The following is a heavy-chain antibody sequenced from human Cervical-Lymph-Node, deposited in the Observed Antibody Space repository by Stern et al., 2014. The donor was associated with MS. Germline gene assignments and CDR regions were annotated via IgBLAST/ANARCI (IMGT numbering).Heavy chain of an antibody. CDR2: ISYDGSNK. CDR1: GFTFSSYA. CDR3: ARDPYSSSWGLFDY. Sequence: MQLVESGGGVVQPGRSLRLSCAASGFTFSSYAMHWVRQAPGKGLEWVAVISYDGSNKYYADSVKGRFTISRDNSKNTLYLQMNSLRAEDTAVYYCARDPYSSSWGLFDYWGQGTLVTVSS. D-gene: IGHD6-13*01. J-gene: IGHJ4*02. V-gene: IGHV3-30*04.